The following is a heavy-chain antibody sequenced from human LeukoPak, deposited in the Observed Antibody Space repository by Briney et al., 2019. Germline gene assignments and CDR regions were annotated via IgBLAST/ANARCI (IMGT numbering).Heavy chain of an antibody. CDR1: GYTFTSYG. D-gene: IGHD1-26*01. J-gene: IGHJ3*02. V-gene: IGHV1-18*01. Sequence: GASVKVSCKASGYTFTSYGISWVRQAPGQGLEWMGWISAYNGNTNYAQKLQGRVTMTTDTSTSTAYMELRSLRSDDTAVYYCARDAESGSPNLGAFDIWGQGTMVTVSS. CDR2: ISAYNGNT. CDR3: ARDAESGSPNLGAFDI.